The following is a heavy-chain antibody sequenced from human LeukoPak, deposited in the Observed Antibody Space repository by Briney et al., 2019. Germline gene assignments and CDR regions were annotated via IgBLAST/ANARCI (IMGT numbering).Heavy chain of an antibody. V-gene: IGHV3-20*04. CDR3: ARDLTTSDN. CDR2: INWSGGRT. CDR1: GFTFDDYG. D-gene: IGHD1/OR15-1a*01. Sequence: GGSLRLSCAASGFTFDDYGMSWVRQAPGKGLEWVSGINWSGGRTGYADSLKGRFPISRDNAKNPLYLQMNSLRDEDTALYYCARDLTTSDNWGQGTLVTVSS. J-gene: IGHJ4*02.